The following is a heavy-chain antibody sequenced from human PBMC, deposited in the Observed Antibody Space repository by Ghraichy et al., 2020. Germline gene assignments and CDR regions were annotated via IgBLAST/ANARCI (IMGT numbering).Heavy chain of an antibody. V-gene: IGHV4-34*01. D-gene: IGHD3-3*01. CDR1: GESFNDYY. Sequence: TLSLTCAVYGESFNDYYWTWIRQPPGKGLEWIGEINPSADTHYNPSLKSRVIMSIDTSKNQFSLKLNSVTAADTAVYYCTRRSIFGVVFGHWGQGTLVTVSS. J-gene: IGHJ4*02. CDR3: TRRSIFGVVFGH. CDR2: INPSADT.